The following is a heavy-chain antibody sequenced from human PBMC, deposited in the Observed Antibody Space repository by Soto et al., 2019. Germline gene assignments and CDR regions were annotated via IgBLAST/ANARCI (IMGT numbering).Heavy chain of an antibody. CDR1: GGSFSGYY. CDR3: ASGAVLDYGDYQRYFDY. CDR2: INHSGST. J-gene: IGHJ4*02. D-gene: IGHD4-17*01. V-gene: IGHV4-34*01. Sequence: SETLSLTCAVYGGSFSGYYWSWIRQPPGKGLEWIGEINHSGSTNYNPSLKSRVTISVDTSKNQFSLKLSSVTAADTAVYYCASGAVLDYGDYQRYFDYWGQGTLVTVSS.